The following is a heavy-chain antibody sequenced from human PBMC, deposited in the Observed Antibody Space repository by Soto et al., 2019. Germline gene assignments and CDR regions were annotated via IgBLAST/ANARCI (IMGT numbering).Heavy chain of an antibody. J-gene: IGHJ6*02. Sequence: SETLSLTCTVSGGSISSGGYYWSWIRQHPGKGLEWIGYIYYSGSTYYNPSLKSRVTISVDTSKNQFSLKLSSVTAADTAVYYCAREIAGRSSYIYYYYGMDVWGQGTTVTVSS. CDR1: GGSISSGGYY. CDR3: AREIAGRSSYIYYYYGMDV. D-gene: IGHD6-6*01. CDR2: IYYSGST. V-gene: IGHV4-31*03.